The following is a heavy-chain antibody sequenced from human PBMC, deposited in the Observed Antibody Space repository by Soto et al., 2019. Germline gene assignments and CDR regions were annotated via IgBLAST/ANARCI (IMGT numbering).Heavy chain of an antibody. V-gene: IGHV1-2*02. J-gene: IGHJ5*02. Sequence: QVQLVQSGAEVKKPGASVKVSCKASGYTFTGYYMHWVRQAPGQGLEWMGWINPNSGGTNYAQKFQGRVTITADESTSTAYMELSSLRSEDTAVYYCAREERGGYGPFDPWGQGTLVTVSS. CDR2: INPNSGGT. CDR3: AREERGGYGPFDP. CDR1: GYTFTGYY. D-gene: IGHD5-12*01.